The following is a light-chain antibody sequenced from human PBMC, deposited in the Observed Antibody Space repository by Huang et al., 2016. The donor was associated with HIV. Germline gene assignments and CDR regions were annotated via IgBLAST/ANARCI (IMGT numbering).Light chain of an antibody. CDR1: RSIGNS. J-gene: IGKJ1*01. Sequence: DIQLTQSPSTLSASVGDRVTITCRASRSIGNSLAWYQQKPGKVPNLLIYKASSLQVGVPSRFNGRGSGTEFTLTISSLQPDDFATYYCHQYSSDFAFGQGTKVEIK. CDR3: HQYSSDFA. CDR2: KAS. V-gene: IGKV1-5*03.